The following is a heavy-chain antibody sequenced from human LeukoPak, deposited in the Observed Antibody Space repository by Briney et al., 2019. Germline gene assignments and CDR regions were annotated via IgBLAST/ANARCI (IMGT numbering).Heavy chain of an antibody. J-gene: IGHJ4*02. Sequence: ASVKVSCKASGYTFTGYYMHWVRQAPGQGLEWMGWINPNSGGTNYAQKFQGRVTMTRDTSISTAYMELSRLRSDDTAVYYCAKVRGVISAWYYFDYWGQGTLVTVSS. D-gene: IGHD3-10*01. V-gene: IGHV1-2*02. CDR1: GYTFTGYY. CDR3: AKVRGVISAWYYFDY. CDR2: INPNSGGT.